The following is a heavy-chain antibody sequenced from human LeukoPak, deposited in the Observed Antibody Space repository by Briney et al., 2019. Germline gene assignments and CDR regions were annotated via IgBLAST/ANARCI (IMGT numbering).Heavy chain of an antibody. V-gene: IGHV1-3*01. CDR3: AATDLGDY. J-gene: IGHJ4*02. D-gene: IGHD4-17*01. CDR1: GYTFTSYA. Sequence: ASVKVSCTASGYTFTSYAMHWVRQAPGQRPEWMGWINAGNGNTKYFQKFQGRVTFTRDTSASTAYMELSSLRSVDTAVYYCAATDLGDYWGQGTLVTVSS. CDR2: INAGNGNT.